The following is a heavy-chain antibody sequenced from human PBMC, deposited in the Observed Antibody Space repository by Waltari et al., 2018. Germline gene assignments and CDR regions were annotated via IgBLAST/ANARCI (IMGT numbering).Heavy chain of an antibody. CDR2: IYYSGST. V-gene: IGHV4-39*01. D-gene: IGHD5-12*01. J-gene: IGHJ5*02. CDR1: GGSISRSSYY. Sequence: QLQLQESGPGLVKPSETLPLTCTVSGGSISRSSYYWGWIRQSPGKGLEWIGSIYYSGSTDYNPTLESRVTISGDTSKNQFSLKLSSVTAADTAVYYCARHWKKSGYRFDPWGQGTLVTVSS. CDR3: ARHWKKSGYRFDP.